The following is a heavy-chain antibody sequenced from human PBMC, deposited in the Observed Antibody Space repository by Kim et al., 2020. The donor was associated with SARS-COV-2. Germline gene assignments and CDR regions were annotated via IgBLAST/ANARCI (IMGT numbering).Heavy chain of an antibody. CDR1: GYIFTSYG. J-gene: IGHJ6*02. D-gene: IGHD2-15*01. CDR3: ARDYVVVVVAATPNYYDYGMDV. V-gene: IGHV1-18*01. CDR2: ISAYNGNT. Sequence: AAVNVSCKASGYIFTSYGISWGRQATGQGLEWMGWISAYNGNTNYAQKLQGRVTMTTDTSTSTAYMELRSLRSDDTAVYYCARDYVVVVVAATPNYYDYGMDVWGQGTTVTVSS.